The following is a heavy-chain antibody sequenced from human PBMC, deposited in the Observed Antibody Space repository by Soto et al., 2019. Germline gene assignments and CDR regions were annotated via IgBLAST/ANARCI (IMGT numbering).Heavy chain of an antibody. V-gene: IGHV4-31*03. D-gene: IGHD2-15*01. Sequence: QVQLQESGPGLVKPSQTLSLTCTVSGGSISSGGYYWSWIRQHPGKGLEWIGYIYYSGSTYYNPSLKSRVTISVDTSKNQFSLKLSSVTAADTAVYYCARFHCSGGSCYWVDYWGQGTLVTVSS. CDR1: GGSISSGGYY. CDR2: IYYSGST. CDR3: ARFHCSGGSCYWVDY. J-gene: IGHJ4*02.